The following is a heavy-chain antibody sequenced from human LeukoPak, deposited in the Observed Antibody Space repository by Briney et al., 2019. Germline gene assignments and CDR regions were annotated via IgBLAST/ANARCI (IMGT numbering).Heavy chain of an antibody. Sequence: SETLSLTCIVSGYSINSGYYWGWIRQPPGKGLEWIGSMYHSGSTFYTPSLKSRVTISIDTSKNQFSLKLSSVTAADTAVYYRARGLPLPQFDYWGQGTLVTVSS. CDR3: ARGLPLPQFDY. D-gene: IGHD4-11*01. CDR1: GYSINSGYY. CDR2: MYHSGST. J-gene: IGHJ4*02. V-gene: IGHV4-38-2*02.